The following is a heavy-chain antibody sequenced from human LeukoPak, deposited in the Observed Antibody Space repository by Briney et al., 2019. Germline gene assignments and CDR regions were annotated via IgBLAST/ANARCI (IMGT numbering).Heavy chain of an antibody. CDR2: INTGNGNT. CDR3: ASVDYGDY. CDR1: EYTCTSYA. J-gene: IGHJ4*02. D-gene: IGHD4-17*01. Sequence: ASVKVSCKASEYTCTSYAMHWVRQAPGQRLEWTGWINTGNGNTQYSQKFQGRVTFTRDTSANTAYMELSSLRSEDTAVYYCASVDYGDYWGQGTLVTVSS. V-gene: IGHV1-3*04.